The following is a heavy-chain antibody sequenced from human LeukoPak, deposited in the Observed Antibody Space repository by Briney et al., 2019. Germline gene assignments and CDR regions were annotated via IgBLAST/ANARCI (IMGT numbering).Heavy chain of an antibody. V-gene: IGHV3-53*01. CDR3: AKLDRFYHDTSGYSDY. CDR1: GFTVSSNY. Sequence: GGSLRLSCAASGFTVSSNYMSWVRQAPGKGLEWVSVIYSGGSTYYADSVKGRFTISRDNSKNTLYLQMNSLRAEDTAVYFCAKLDRFYHDTSGYSDYWGQGTVVTVSS. D-gene: IGHD3-22*01. CDR2: IYSGGST. J-gene: IGHJ4*02.